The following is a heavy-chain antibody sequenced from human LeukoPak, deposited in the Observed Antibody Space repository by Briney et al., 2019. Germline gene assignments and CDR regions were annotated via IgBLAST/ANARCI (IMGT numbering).Heavy chain of an antibody. V-gene: IGHV3-66*01. Sequence: GGSLRLSCAASGFTISNNYMNWVRQAPGKGLEWVSLIYSGGDTYYADSVKGSFTISRDHPKNTLYLQLNSLRVEDTAVYYCARDPPAVRTNTYAWGQGPLVTVSS. CDR1: GFTISNNY. CDR3: ARDPPAVRTNTYA. J-gene: IGHJ5*02. D-gene: IGHD1-7*01. CDR2: IYSGGDT.